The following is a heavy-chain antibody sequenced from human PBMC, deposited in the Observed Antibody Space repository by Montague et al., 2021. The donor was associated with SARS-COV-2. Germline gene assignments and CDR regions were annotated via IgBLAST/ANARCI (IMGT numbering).Heavy chain of an antibody. V-gene: IGHV4-59*02. CDR3: ARLSIGGPLIRWFDS. J-gene: IGHJ5*01. CDR1: GYSVTSSY. D-gene: IGHD3-3*01. Sequence: SETLSLTCTVSGYSVTSSYWSWIRQPPGKGLQWIGFISHSGITNXNSLFKSRVAISVNTSKNHFSLKLSSATAADTAVYYCARLSIGGPLIRWFDSWGQGTLVTVPS. CDR2: ISHSGIT.